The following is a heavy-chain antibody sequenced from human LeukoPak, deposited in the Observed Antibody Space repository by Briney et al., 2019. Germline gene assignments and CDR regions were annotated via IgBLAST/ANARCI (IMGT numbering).Heavy chain of an antibody. CDR1: VFTFIRYS. CDR2: ISYDGSNK. Sequence: GGSLRLSGAASVFTFIRYSTHGVRQAPGKGLGWGAVISYDGSNKYYADSVKGRFTISRDNSKHTLYLQMNSLRAEDTAVYYCAKDFYWGEGTLVTVSS. J-gene: IGHJ4*02. V-gene: IGHV3-30*18. CDR3: AKDFY.